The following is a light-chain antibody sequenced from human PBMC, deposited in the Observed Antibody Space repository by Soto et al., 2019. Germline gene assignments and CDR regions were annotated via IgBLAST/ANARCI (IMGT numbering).Light chain of an antibody. J-gene: IGKJ1*01. V-gene: IGKV1-5*03. CDR3: QQYNSYPWT. CDR1: QTISTW. CDR2: KAS. Sequence: IPMTQSPSTLSASVGDRVTFTCRASQTISTWLAWYQQKPGEAPKLLIYKASTLEVGVPSRFSASGSGTEFTLTINTLQPADFATYYCQQYNSYPWTFGRGTKV.